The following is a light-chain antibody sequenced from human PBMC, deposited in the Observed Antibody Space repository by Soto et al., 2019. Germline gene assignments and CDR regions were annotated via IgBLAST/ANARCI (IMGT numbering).Light chain of an antibody. CDR3: QQANSFPPT. J-gene: IGKJ1*01. V-gene: IGKV3-20*01. Sequence: EIVLTQSPGTLSLSPGERATLSCRASQSVSSSYLAWYQQKPGQAPRLLIYGASSRATGIPDRFSGSGSGTDFTLTISSLQPEDFATYYCQQANSFPPTFGQGTKVDIK. CDR2: GAS. CDR1: QSVSSSY.